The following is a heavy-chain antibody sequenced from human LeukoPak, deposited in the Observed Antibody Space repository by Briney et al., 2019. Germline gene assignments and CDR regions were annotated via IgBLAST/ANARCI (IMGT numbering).Heavy chain of an antibody. CDR1: GFTFSSYS. V-gene: IGHV3-48*02. J-gene: IGHJ4*02. Sequence: PWGSLRLSCAASGFTFSSYSMNWVRQAPGKGLEWVSYISSSSSTIYYADSVKGRFTISRDNAKNSLDLQMNNLRDEDTAVYYCARDSVISYYGSGSYYPFDYWGQGTLVTVSS. D-gene: IGHD3-10*01. CDR3: ARDSVISYYGSGSYYPFDY. CDR2: ISSSSSTI.